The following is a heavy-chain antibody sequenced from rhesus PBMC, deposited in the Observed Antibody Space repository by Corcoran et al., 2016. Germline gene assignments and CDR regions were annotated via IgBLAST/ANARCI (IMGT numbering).Heavy chain of an antibody. CDR3: ARGGRNNRAFDF. CDR1: GGSFSGYY. J-gene: IGHJ3*01. D-gene: IGHD1-20*01. V-gene: IGHV4-165*01. Sequence: QVQLQESGPGLVKPSETLSLTCAVSGGSFSGYYWGWIRQPPGKGLELIGYISGSSGSTDYNPSLKSRVTISTDTSKNQFSRKLSSVTAADTAVYYCARGGRNNRAFDFWGQGLRVTVSS. CDR2: ISGSSGST.